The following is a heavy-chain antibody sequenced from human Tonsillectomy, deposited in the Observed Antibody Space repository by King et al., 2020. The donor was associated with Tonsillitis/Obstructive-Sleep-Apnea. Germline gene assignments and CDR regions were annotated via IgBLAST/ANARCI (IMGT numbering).Heavy chain of an antibody. J-gene: IGHJ5*02. Sequence: VQLVVSGAEVKKPGASVKVSCKASGYTFTGYYMHWVRQAPGQGLEWMGWINPNSGGTNYAQKFQGRVTMTRDTSISTAYMVLSRLRSDDTAVYFCARPDADCSGGSCSHYWFDPWGQGTLAT. CDR2: INPNSGGT. V-gene: IGHV1-2*02. D-gene: IGHD2-15*01. CDR1: GYTFTGYY. CDR3: ARPDADCSGGSCSHYWFDP.